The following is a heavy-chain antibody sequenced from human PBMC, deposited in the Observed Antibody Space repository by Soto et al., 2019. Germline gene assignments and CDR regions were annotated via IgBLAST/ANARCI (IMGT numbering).Heavy chain of an antibody. J-gene: IGHJ4*02. CDR1: GGSISSYY. D-gene: IGHD1-26*01. CDR3: ARLGQVGATVDY. Sequence: PSETLSLTCTVSGGSISSYYWSWIRQPPGKGLEWIGYIYYSGSTNYNPSLKSRVTISVDTSKNQFSLKLSSVTAADTAVYYCARLGQVGATVDYWGQGTLVTVSS. CDR2: IYYSGST. V-gene: IGHV4-59*08.